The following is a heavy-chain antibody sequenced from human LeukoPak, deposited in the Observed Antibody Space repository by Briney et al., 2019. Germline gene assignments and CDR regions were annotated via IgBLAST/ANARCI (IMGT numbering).Heavy chain of an antibody. CDR2: INPNDGDT. J-gene: IGHJ4*02. D-gene: IGHD2-2*01. CDR3: ARANFLYCSSSTCLFDY. CDR1: GYTFTDYY. Sequence: ASVKVSCKASGYTFTDYYMHWVRQAPGQGFEWMGWINPNDGDTNYAQKSQGRVTMTRDTSISTAHMEVSRLRSDDTAVYYYARANFLYCSSSTCLFDYWGQGTLVTVSS. V-gene: IGHV1-2*02.